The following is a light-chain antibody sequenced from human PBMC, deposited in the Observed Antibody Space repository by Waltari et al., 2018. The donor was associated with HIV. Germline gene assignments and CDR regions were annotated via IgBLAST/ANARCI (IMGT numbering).Light chain of an antibody. Sequence: QSALTQPASVSGSPGQSITISCTVTSSDVGSYNRVSWYQQYPGKAPKLIIYEVTKRPSGVSNRFSGSKSGNTASLTLSGLQADDEADYYCSSYACARVFGGGTNLIVL. V-gene: IGLV2-23*02. CDR2: EVT. CDR3: SSYACARV. J-gene: IGLJ3*02. CDR1: SSDVGSYNR.